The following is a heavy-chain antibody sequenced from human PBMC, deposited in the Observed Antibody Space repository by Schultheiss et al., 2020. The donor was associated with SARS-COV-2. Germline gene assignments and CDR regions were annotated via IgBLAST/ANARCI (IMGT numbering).Heavy chain of an antibody. D-gene: IGHD2-8*01. CDR3: ARDWNTNDGGIDI. CDR1: GFTFSSYW. CDR2: ISGSGGST. Sequence: GGSLRLSCAASGFTFSSYWMSWVRQAPGKGLEWVSAISGSGGSTYYADSVKGRFTISRDNSKNRLYLQMNSLRPEDTAVYFCARDWNTNDGGIDIWGQGTTVTVSS. V-gene: IGHV3-23*01. J-gene: IGHJ6*02.